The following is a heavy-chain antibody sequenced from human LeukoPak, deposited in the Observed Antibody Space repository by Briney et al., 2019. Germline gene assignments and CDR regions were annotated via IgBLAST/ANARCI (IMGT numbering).Heavy chain of an antibody. CDR1: GGSISSGDYY. Sequence: SETLSLTCTVSGGSISSGDYYRSWIRQPPGKGLEWIGYIYYSGSTYYNPSLKSRVTISVDTSKNQFSLKLSSVTAADTAVYYCARDMGDGYNSDAFDIWGQGTMVTVSS. CDR2: IYYSGST. J-gene: IGHJ3*02. CDR3: ARDMGDGYNSDAFDI. D-gene: IGHD5-24*01. V-gene: IGHV4-30-4*01.